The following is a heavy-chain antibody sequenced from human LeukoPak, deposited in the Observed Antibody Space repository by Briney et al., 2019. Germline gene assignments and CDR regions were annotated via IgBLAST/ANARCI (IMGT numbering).Heavy chain of an antibody. CDR1: GGSISSGDYY. J-gene: IGHJ4*02. CDR2: IYYSGST. Sequence: SQTLSLTCTVSGGSISSGDYYWSWIRQPPGKGLEWIGYIYYSGSTYYNPSLKSRVTMSVDTSKNQFSLRLSSVTAADTAVFYCARDRSGIAADWGQGILVTVSS. D-gene: IGHD6-25*01. CDR3: ARDRSGIAAD. V-gene: IGHV4-30-4*01.